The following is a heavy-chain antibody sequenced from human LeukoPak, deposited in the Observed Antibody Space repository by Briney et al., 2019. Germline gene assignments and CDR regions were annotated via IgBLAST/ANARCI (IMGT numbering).Heavy chain of an antibody. Sequence: GGSLRLSCAAAGFTFSSYAMHWVRQAPGKGLGWVAVISSDGSNKYYADSVKGRFTTSRDNSKHTLYLQMNSLRAEDTAVYYCASVPTTVTTGWFDPWGQGTLVTVSS. CDR3: ASVPTTVTTGWFDP. J-gene: IGHJ5*02. CDR2: ISSDGSNK. CDR1: GFTFSSYA. D-gene: IGHD4-17*01. V-gene: IGHV3-30-3*01.